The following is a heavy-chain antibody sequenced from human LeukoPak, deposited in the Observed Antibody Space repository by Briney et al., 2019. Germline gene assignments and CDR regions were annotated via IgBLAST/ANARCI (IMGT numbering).Heavy chain of an antibody. D-gene: IGHD1-26*01. Sequence: SQTLSLTCTVSGGSISSGSYYWSWIRQPAGKGLEWIGRIYTSGSTNYNPSLKSRVTISVDTSKNQFSLKLSSVTAADTAVYYCARDLVYWGQGTLFTVSS. CDR3: ARDLVY. J-gene: IGHJ4*02. V-gene: IGHV4-61*02. CDR1: GGSISSGSYY. CDR2: IYTSGST.